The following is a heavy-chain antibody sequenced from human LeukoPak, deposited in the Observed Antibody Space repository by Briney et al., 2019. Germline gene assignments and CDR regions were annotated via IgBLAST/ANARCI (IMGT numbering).Heavy chain of an antibody. CDR3: AKDGYCITTACSHYYYYMDV. J-gene: IGHJ6*03. Sequence: PGGSLRLSCAASGFTFSSYAMIWVRQAPGKGLEWVSTISGSGDSPYYADSVKGRFTISRDNSKNTLYLQMKNLGAEDTDVSYCAKDGYCITTACSHYYYYMDVWGKGTTVTVS. CDR2: ISGSGDSP. CDR1: GFTFSSYA. D-gene: IGHD2-2*01. V-gene: IGHV3-23*01.